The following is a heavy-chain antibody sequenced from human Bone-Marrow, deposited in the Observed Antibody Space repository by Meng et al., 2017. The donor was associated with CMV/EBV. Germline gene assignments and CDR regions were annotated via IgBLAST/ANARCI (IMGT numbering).Heavy chain of an antibody. J-gene: IGHJ4*02. V-gene: IGHV3-21*01. Sequence: GESLKISCAASGFTFSSYSMNWVRQAPGKGLEWVSSISSSSSYIYYADSVKGRFTISRDNAKNSLYLQMNSLRAEDTAVYYCARDSPVVTGWGQGPRVTVSS. D-gene: IGHD4-23*01. CDR2: ISSSSSYI. CDR1: GFTFSSYS. CDR3: ARDSPVVTG.